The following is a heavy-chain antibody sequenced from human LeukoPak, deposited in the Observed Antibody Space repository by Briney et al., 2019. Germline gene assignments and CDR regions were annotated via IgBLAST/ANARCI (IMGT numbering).Heavy chain of an antibody. J-gene: IGHJ5*02. Sequence: GGSLRLSCAASGFTFSSYAMHWVRQAPGKGLEWVAVISYDGSNKYYADSVKGRFTISRVNSKNTLYLQMNSLRAEDTAVYYCAREGIAVAGYGPWGQGTLVTVSS. D-gene: IGHD6-19*01. CDR2: ISYDGSNK. V-gene: IGHV3-30-3*01. CDR3: AREGIAVAGYGP. CDR1: GFTFSSYA.